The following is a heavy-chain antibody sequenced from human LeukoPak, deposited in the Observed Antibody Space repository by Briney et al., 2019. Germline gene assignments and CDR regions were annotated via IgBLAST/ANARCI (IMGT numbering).Heavy chain of an antibody. CDR2: IYYSGSA. V-gene: IGHV4-31*03. CDR1: GGAIGSDGYY. J-gene: IGHJ4*02. D-gene: IGHD3-10*01. Sequence: SQTLSLTCSVSGGAIGSDGYYWNWIRQHPGKGLEWIGYIYYSGSASYNPSLKSRVTISVDTSKNQFSLRLSSVTAADTAVYYCARGSYYGFSGDSWGQGTLVTVSS. CDR3: ARGSYYGFSGDS.